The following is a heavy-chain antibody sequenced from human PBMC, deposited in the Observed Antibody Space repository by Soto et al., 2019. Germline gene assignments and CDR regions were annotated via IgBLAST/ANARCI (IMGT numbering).Heavy chain of an antibody. CDR2: VRTKINDYAT. V-gene: IGHV3-73*01. D-gene: IGHD2-8*02. CDR1: GLTFSVSV. Sequence: EVQLVESGGGLVRPGGSLTLSCSVSGLTFSVSVIHWVRQPPGKGLEWVGRVRTKINDYATSYSESVKGRFTISRDDSKNTAWLQTNSLTTEDTAVYYCTRPVYRGECGDLWGGGKLVTVSS. CDR3: TRPVYRGECGDL. J-gene: IGHJ4*02.